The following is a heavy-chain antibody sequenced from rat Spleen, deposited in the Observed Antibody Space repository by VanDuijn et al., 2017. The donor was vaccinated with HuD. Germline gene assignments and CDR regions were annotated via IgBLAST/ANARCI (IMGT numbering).Heavy chain of an antibody. V-gene: IGHV5-25*01. D-gene: IGHD1-5*01. CDR2: ITNSGGST. CDR1: GFTFSNYY. J-gene: IGHJ2*01. CDR3: TREGYRYNPYFDY. Sequence: EVQLAESGGGLVQPGRSMKLSCTALGFTFSNYYMAWVRQAPTKGLEWVASITNSGGSTYYRDSVKGRFTISRDNAKSTLYLQMDSLRSEDTATYYCTREGYRYNPYFDYWGQGVMVTVSS.